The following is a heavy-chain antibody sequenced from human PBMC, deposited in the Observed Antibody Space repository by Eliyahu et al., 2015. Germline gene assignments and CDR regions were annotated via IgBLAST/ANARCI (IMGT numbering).Heavy chain of an antibody. CDR2: IIPIFGTA. CDR3: AREGGTGITGKVRGGYYYYGMDV. Sequence: QVQLVQSGAEVKKPGSSVKVSCKASGGTFSSYAISXVRXAPGQGLEWMGGIIPIFGTANYAQKFQGRVTITADESTSTAYMELSSLRSEDTAVYYCAREGGTGITGKVRGGYYYYGMDVWGQGTTVTVSS. V-gene: IGHV1-69*01. J-gene: IGHJ6*02. CDR1: GGTFSSYA. D-gene: IGHD1-20*01.